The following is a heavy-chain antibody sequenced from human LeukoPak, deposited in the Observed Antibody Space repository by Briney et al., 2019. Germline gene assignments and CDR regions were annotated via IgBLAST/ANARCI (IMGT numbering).Heavy chain of an antibody. D-gene: IGHD1-26*01. CDR3: ARAIVGATPAFDY. CDR2: ITPIFGTA. V-gene: IGHV1-69*13. Sequence: ASVKVSCKASGGTFSSYAISWVRQAPGQGLEWMGGITPIFGTANYAQKFQGRVTITADESTSTAYMELSSLRSEDTAVYYCARAIVGATPAFDYWGQGTLVTVSS. CDR1: GGTFSSYA. J-gene: IGHJ4*02.